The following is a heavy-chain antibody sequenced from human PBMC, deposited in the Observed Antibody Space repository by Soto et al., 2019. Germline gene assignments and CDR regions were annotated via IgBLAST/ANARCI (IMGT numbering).Heavy chain of an antibody. CDR1: GFSLSSSIFY. CDR2: VFYSGAT. J-gene: IGHJ4*02. D-gene: IGHD3-10*01. CDR3: ARAGFSYGHLLF. Sequence: SDTLSLTYTFSGFSLSSSIFYWNWIRQPPGKGLEWIGYVFYSGATNYSPSLKSRAAISMDTSKNQFSLSLTSVTAADTAVYYCARAGFSYGHLLFWGQGIRVNVSS. V-gene: IGHV4-30-4*02.